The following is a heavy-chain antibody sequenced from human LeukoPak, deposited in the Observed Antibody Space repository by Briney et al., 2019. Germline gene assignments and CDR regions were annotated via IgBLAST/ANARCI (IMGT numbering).Heavy chain of an antibody. J-gene: IGHJ3*02. CDR1: GFTFSSYS. CDR2: ISSSSSYT. CDR3: ASDYSSGWLYAFDI. Sequence: GGSLRLSCAASGFTFSSYSMNWVRQAPGKGLEWVSSISSSSSYTYYADSVKSRFTISRDNAKNSLYLQMNSLRAEDTAVYYCASDYSSGWLYAFDIWGQGTMVTVSS. D-gene: IGHD6-19*01. V-gene: IGHV3-21*01.